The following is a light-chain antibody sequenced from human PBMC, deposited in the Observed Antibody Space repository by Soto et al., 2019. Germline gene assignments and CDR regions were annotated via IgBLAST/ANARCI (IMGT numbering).Light chain of an antibody. V-gene: IGKV3-11*01. CDR1: ENINKY. J-gene: IGKJ4*01. Sequence: EIVLTQSPATLSLSPGEGATLSCRASENINKYLAWYRQKPGQAPSLLIFDASYRAAGTPARVSARGSGTDFTLTISSLEPEDFALYYCQHRTYWPAAGAVGGGTRVV. CDR3: QHRTYWPAAGA. CDR2: DAS.